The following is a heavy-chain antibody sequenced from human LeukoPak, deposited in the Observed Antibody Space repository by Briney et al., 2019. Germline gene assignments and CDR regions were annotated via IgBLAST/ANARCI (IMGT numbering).Heavy chain of an antibody. CDR3: ARDQPDDYYDSSGHFDY. J-gene: IGHJ4*02. Sequence: GGSLRLSCAASGFTVSSNYMSWVRQAPGKGLEWVSVIYCGGSTYYADSVKGRFTISRDNSKNTLYLQMNSLRAEDTAVYYCARDQPDDYYDSSGHFDYWGQGTLVTVSS. CDR1: GFTVSSNY. D-gene: IGHD3-22*01. V-gene: IGHV3-66*01. CDR2: IYCGGST.